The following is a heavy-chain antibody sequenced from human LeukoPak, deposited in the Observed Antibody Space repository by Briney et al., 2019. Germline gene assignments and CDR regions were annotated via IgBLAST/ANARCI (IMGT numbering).Heavy chain of an antibody. V-gene: IGHV3-21*04. Sequence: GGSLRLSCAASGFTFSSYSMNWVRQAPGKGLEWVSSISSSSSYIYYADSVKGRFTISRDNAKNSLYLQMNSLRAEDTAMYYCARDQYYYDSRSYYRGFDYWGQGTLVTVSS. J-gene: IGHJ4*02. D-gene: IGHD3-10*01. CDR3: ARDQYYYDSRSYYRGFDY. CDR1: GFTFSSYS. CDR2: ISSSSSYI.